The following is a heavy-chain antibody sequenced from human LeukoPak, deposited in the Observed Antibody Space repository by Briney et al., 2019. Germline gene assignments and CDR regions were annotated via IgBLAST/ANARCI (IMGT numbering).Heavy chain of an antibody. J-gene: IGHJ4*02. CDR1: GGSISSGDYY. Sequence: PSETLSLTCTVSGGSISSGDYYWSWIRQPPGKGLEWIGYIYYSGNTYYNPSLKSRVTISVDTSKNQFSLKLSSVTAADTAVYYCARDDSSGYYSLDYWGQGTLVTVSS. V-gene: IGHV4-30-4*01. CDR3: ARDDSSGYYSLDY. D-gene: IGHD3-22*01. CDR2: IYYSGNT.